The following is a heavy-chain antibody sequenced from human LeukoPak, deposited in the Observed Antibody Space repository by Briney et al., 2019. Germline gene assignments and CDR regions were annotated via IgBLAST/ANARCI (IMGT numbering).Heavy chain of an antibody. D-gene: IGHD3-10*01. CDR3: AKDRSYYKGNYFDY. CDR2: ISYDGSNK. Sequence: PGGSLRLSCAASGFTFSSYGMHWVRQAPGKGLEWVAVISYDGSNKYYADSVKGRFTISRDNSKNTLYLQMNSLRAEDTAVYYCAKDRSYYKGNYFDYWGQGTLVTVSS. V-gene: IGHV3-30*18. J-gene: IGHJ4*02. CDR1: GFTFSSYG.